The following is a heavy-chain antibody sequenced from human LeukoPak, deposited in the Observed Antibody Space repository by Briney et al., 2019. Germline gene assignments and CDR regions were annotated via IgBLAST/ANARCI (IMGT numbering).Heavy chain of an antibody. J-gene: IGHJ4*02. Sequence: ASVKVSCKASGYTFTGYYMHWVRQAPGQGLEWMGWINPNSGGTNNAQKFQGRVTMTRDTSISTAYMELSRLRSDDTAVYYCARGYYDSSGFRPLGYWGQGTLVTVSS. CDR1: GYTFTGYY. V-gene: IGHV1-2*02. D-gene: IGHD3-22*01. CDR2: INPNSGGT. CDR3: ARGYYDSSGFRPLGY.